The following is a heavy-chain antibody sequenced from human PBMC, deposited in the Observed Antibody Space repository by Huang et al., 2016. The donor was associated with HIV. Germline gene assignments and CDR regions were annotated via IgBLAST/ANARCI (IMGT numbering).Heavy chain of an antibody. D-gene: IGHD2-8*01. J-gene: IGHJ4*02. V-gene: IGHV3-9*01. CDR2: IGGNSGDI. CDR1: GFAFSQYA. CDR3: VIMDDYFDY. Sequence: EVQLVESGGGLVQPGWSLRLSCAASGFAFSQYAVPWVRQLPGKGLEGVSGIGGNSGDIAYAASGRGRFVISRDNAKKSLYLKMNGLRFEDTALYFCVIMDDYFDYWGQGVLVGVSS.